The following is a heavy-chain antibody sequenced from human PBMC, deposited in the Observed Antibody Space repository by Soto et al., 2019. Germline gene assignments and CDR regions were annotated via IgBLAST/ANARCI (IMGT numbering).Heavy chain of an antibody. CDR1: GGSISSYY. CDR2: IYYSGST. D-gene: IGHD4-17*01. J-gene: IGHJ4*02. V-gene: IGHV4-59*08. Sequence: SETLSLTCTVSGGSISSYYWSWIRQPPGKGLEWIGYIYYSGSTNYNPSLKSRVTISVDTSKNQFSLKLSSVTAADTAVYYCARHVTTMTTVVAFDYWGQGTLVTVSS. CDR3: ARHVTTMTTVVAFDY.